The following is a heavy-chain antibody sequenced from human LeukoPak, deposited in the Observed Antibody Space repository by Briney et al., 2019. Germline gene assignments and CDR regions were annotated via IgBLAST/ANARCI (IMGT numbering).Heavy chain of an antibody. CDR1: GGTFSSYA. V-gene: IGHV1-69*05. D-gene: IGHD3-22*01. CDR2: IIPIFGTA. J-gene: IGHJ4*02. Sequence: SVKVSCKASGGTFSSYAISWVRQAPGQGLEWMGGIIPIFGTANYAQKFQGRVTITTDESTSTAYMELSSLRSEDTAVYYCARGRNSVYYFNVVAPSYFDYWGQGTLVTVSS. CDR3: ARGRNSVYYFNVVAPSYFDY.